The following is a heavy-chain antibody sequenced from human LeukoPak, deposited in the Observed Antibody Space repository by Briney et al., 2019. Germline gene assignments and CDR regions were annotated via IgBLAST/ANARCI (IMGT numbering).Heavy chain of an antibody. V-gene: IGHV3-30*04. CDR3: AKAFRIVGIGNPDDAFDV. CDR2: ISYDGSNK. CDR1: GFTFSSYA. J-gene: IGHJ3*01. Sequence: PGRSLRLSCAASGFTFSSYAMHWVRQAPGKGLEWVAVISYDGSNKYYADSVKGRFTISRDNSENTLYLQLNSLRAEDSAIYYCAKAFRIVGIGNPDDAFDVWGQGTVVTVSS. D-gene: IGHD1-26*01.